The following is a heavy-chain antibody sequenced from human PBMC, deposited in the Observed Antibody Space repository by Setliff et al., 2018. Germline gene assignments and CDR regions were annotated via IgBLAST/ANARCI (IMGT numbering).Heavy chain of an antibody. D-gene: IGHD3-10*01. CDR3: ARYLLVQGTYHFDY. V-gene: IGHV4-39*07. Sequence: SGPTLVNPTETLTLACTVSGFSLSNTKMGVSWIRQPPGKALEWIGSMYYSGSTYYNPSLKGRVTLSVDTTKNQFSLILTSMTAADTAVYFCARYLLVQGTYHFDYWGQGSPVTVSS. CDR1: GFSLSNTKMG. J-gene: IGHJ4*02. CDR2: MYYSGST.